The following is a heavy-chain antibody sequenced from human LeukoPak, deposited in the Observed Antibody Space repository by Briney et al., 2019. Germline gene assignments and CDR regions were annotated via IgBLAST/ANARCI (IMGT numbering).Heavy chain of an antibody. CDR3: ARGEYYYDSYFDY. CDR1: GYTFTSYP. D-gene: IGHD3-22*01. J-gene: IGHJ4*02. V-gene: IGHV1-3*03. CDR2: INADSGNT. Sequence: ASVKVSCKASGYTFTSYPIHWVRQAPGQRLEWMGWINADSGNTKYSQDFQGRVTITRDTSASTAYMELSSLRSEDMAVYYCARGEYYYDSYFDYWGQGTLVTVSS.